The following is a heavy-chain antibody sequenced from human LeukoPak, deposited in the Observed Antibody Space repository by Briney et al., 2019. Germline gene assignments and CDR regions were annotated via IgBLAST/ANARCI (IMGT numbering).Heavy chain of an antibody. CDR1: GGTFNNYA. Sequence: GASVKLSCKSSGGTFNNYAISGVRQAPGRALEWMGRIVPILGIANYAQEFQGRLIITADRATSSAYMELSSLRSEDTAVYYCARDQGDNSYGYYAIWYAFDVWGQGTMVTVSS. D-gene: IGHD5-18*01. CDR2: IVPILGIA. V-gene: IGHV1-69*04. J-gene: IGHJ3*01. CDR3: ARDQGDNSYGYYAIWYAFDV.